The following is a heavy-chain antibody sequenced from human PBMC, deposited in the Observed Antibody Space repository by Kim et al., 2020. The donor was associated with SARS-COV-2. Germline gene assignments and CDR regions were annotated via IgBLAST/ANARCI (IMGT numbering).Heavy chain of an antibody. Sequence: SETLSLTCTVSGGSISSYYWSWIRQPPGKGLEWIGYIYYSGSTNYNPSLKSRVTISVDTSKNQFSLKLSSVTAADTAVYYCARERFGNGDYFDYWGQGTLVTVSS. CDR1: GGSISSYY. J-gene: IGHJ4*02. CDR2: IYYSGST. V-gene: IGHV4-59*13. CDR3: ARERFGNGDYFDY. D-gene: IGHD3-10*01.